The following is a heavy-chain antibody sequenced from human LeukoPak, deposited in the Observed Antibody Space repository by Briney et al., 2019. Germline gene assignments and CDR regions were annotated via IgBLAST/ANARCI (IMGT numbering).Heavy chain of an antibody. CDR2: IYDTGTT. CDR1: GGSISGFV. V-gene: IGHV4-59*08. Sequence: SETLSLTCTVSGGSISGFVWSWIRQPPGEGLDYIGFIYDTGTTNYNPLLNIQITLSVDTSKNQFSLKLISVTAANTAVYYCARLTKGEQWLAYYFDYWGQGALVTVSS. J-gene: IGHJ4*02. D-gene: IGHD6-19*01. CDR3: ARLTKGEQWLAYYFDY.